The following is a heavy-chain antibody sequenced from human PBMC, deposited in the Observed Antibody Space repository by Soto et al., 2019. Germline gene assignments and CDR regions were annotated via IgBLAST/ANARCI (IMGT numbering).Heavy chain of an antibody. V-gene: IGHV4-4*07. Sequence: PSETLSLTCTVSGGSMRTYYWGWIRQPAGKPLEWIGRIYPSGTTNYNPSLKSRVTLSLDTSKNQFSLNLSSVTAADTALYYCAREGASGFGMDVWGQGTTVTVSS. J-gene: IGHJ6*02. CDR1: GGSMRTYY. CDR2: IYPSGTT. CDR3: AREGASGFGMDV. D-gene: IGHD1-26*01.